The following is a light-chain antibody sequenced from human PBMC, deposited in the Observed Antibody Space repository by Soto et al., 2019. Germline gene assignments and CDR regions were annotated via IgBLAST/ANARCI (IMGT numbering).Light chain of an antibody. CDR3: QQYGSSPLT. V-gene: IGKV3-20*01. J-gene: IGKJ4*01. CDR1: QSVSSSY. CDR2: GAS. Sequence: EIVLTQSPGTLSLSPGERATLSCRASQSVSSSYLAWYQQKPGQAPRLLIYGASSRATGIPDRFSGSGSGTDFNRTISRLEPEDFAVYYCQQYGSSPLTFGGGTKVEIK.